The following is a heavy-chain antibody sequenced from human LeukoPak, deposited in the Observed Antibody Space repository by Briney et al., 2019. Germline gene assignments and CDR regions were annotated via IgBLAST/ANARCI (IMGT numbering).Heavy chain of an antibody. CDR1: GGSFSGYY. D-gene: IGHD2-15*01. CDR3: ARGPIVVVAASFDY. Sequence: SETLSLTCAVYGGSFSGYYWSWIRQPPGKGLEWIGEINHSGSTNYNPSLKSRVTISVDTSKNQLSLKLSSVTAADTAVYYCARGPIVVVAASFDYWGQGTLVTVSS. CDR2: INHSGST. V-gene: IGHV4-34*01. J-gene: IGHJ4*02.